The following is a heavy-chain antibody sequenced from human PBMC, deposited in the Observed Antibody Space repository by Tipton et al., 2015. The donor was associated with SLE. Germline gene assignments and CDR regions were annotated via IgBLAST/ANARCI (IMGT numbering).Heavy chain of an antibody. Sequence: TLSLTCTVSGGSISSSSYYWVWIRQPPGKGLEWIGSIYYSGSTYYNPSLKSRVTISVDTSNNQFSLKLSSVTAADTDVYYCRHILFTDAFDIWDQGTVVTASP. V-gene: IGHV4-39*07. CDR1: GGSISSSSYY. D-gene: IGHD2-21*01. CDR3: RHILFTDAFDI. J-gene: IGHJ3*02. CDR2: IYYSGST.